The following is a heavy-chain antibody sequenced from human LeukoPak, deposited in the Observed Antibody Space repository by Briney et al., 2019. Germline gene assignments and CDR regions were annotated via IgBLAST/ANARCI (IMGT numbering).Heavy chain of an antibody. J-gene: IGHJ6*04. CDR2: IYYTGSS. D-gene: IGHD3-22*01. CDR1: GGSIRSSDDY. V-gene: IGHV4-39*07. CDR3: TRAASSGPLFTYRMDV. Sequence: SETLSLTCSVSGGSIRSSDDYWGFVRQTPGKGLEWMGSIYYTGSSHYNPSLKSRATISVDTSKNQFSLKLTSVTAADTAVYYCTRAASSGPLFTYRMDVWGKGTTVTVS.